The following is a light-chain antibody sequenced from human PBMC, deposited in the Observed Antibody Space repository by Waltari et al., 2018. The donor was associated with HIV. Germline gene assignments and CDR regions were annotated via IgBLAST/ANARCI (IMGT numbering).Light chain of an antibody. CDR1: SGRAPTSYY. Sequence: QTVVTQEPSFSVSPGGTVTPTCGLSSGRAPTSYYPSWYQQTPGQAPRTLIYSTNTRSSGVPDRFSGSILGNKAALTITGAQADDESDYYCVLFMGNGIWVFGGGTKLTVL. CDR3: VLFMGNGIWV. J-gene: IGLJ3*02. CDR2: STN. V-gene: IGLV8-61*01.